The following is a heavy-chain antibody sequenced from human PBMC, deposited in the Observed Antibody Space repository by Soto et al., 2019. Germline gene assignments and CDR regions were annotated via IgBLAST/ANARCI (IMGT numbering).Heavy chain of an antibody. CDR3: ARRWTTGEIDY. CDR2: ISAYTGNT. Sequence: QVQLVQSGGEVKKPGASVKVSCKASGYIFNSCSISWVRQAPGQGLEWMGLISAYTGNTKYAQNFQGRVTMTTDTSTSRAYMELRSLRSDDTAVYYCARRWTTGEIDYWGQGPLVTVSS. CDR1: GYIFNSCS. V-gene: IGHV1-18*01. D-gene: IGHD4-17*01. J-gene: IGHJ4*02.